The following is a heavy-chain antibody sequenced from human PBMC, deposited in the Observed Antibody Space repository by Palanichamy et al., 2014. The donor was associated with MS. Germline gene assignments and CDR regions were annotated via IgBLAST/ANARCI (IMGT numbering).Heavy chain of an antibody. D-gene: IGHD3-16*01. CDR2: IYNSGST. Sequence: QVQLQESGPGLVKPSETLSLTCTVSGGSISSDYWSWIRQPPGKGLEWIGYIYNSGSTNYNSSLQSRVTMSLDTSKNQFSLKLSPVTAADTAAYYCARGGPSSKYFDYWGQGTLVTVSS. V-gene: IGHV4-59*01. J-gene: IGHJ4*02. CDR3: ARGGPSSKYFDY. CDR1: GGSISSDY.